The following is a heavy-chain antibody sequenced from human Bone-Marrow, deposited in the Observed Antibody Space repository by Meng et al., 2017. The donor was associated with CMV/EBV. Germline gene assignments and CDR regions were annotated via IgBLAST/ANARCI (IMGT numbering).Heavy chain of an antibody. CDR1: GGSISSSSYY. CDR3: ARGGYSNYYFDY. J-gene: IGHJ4*02. D-gene: IGHD4-11*01. CDR2: IYYSGST. V-gene: IGHV4-39*07. Sequence: SETLRLSCTVSGGSISSSSYYWGWIRQPPGKGLEWIGSIYYSGSTYYNPSLKSRVTISVDTSKNQFSLKLSSVTAADTAVYYCARGGYSNYYFDYWGQGTLVTVSS.